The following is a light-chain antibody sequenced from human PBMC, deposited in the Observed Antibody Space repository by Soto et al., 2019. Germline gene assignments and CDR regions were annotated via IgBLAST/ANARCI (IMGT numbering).Light chain of an antibody. CDR1: QSISSY. CDR3: QQTYSTPT. V-gene: IGKV1-39*01. J-gene: IGKJ4*01. CDR2: AAS. Sequence: DIQMTQSPSSLSASVGDRVTITCRASQSISSYLNWYQQKPGKAPKLLIYAASSLQSGVPSRLSGSGYETDVTLAISSLQLENVATCCCQQTYSTPTFGGGTKVEIK.